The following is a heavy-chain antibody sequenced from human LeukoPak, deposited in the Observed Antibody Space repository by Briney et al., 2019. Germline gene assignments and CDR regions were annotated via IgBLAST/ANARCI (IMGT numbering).Heavy chain of an antibody. V-gene: IGHV3-23*01. D-gene: IGHD3-10*01. CDR2: ISGSGGST. CDR3: AKDRTTMVRGVIIPFDY. J-gene: IGHJ4*02. CDR1: GFTFSSYA. Sequence: PGGSLRLSCAASGFTFSSYAMSWVRQAPGKGLEWVSAISGSGGSTYYADSVKGRFTISRDNSKNTLYLQMNSLRAEDTAVYYCAKDRTTMVRGVIIPFDYWGQGTLVTVSS.